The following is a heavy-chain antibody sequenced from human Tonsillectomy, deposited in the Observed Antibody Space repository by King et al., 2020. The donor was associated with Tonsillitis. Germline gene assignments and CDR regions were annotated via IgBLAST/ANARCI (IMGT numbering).Heavy chain of an antibody. Sequence: QLVQSGAEVKKPGASVKVSCKASGDTFTSYYMHWVRQAPGQGLEWMGIINTSGGSTTYAQKCQGRVTMTRDTATSTVYMELSSLRSEDTAVDYCVRGIAGHWYFDLWGRGTLVTVSS. CDR2: INTSGGST. V-gene: IGHV1-46*01. D-gene: IGHD6-13*01. CDR1: GDTFTSYY. J-gene: IGHJ2*01. CDR3: VRGIAGHWYFDL.